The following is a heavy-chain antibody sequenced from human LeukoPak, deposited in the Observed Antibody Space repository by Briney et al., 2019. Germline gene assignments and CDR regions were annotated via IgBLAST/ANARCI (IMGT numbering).Heavy chain of an antibody. J-gene: IGHJ4*02. CDR3: AREDY. CDR2: ISYDGSNK. CDR1: GFTFSSYV. V-gene: IGHV3-30-3*01. Sequence: GGSLRLSCAASGFTFSSYVMHWVRQAPGKGLEGVAVISYDGSNKYYADSVKGRFTISRDNSKNTLYLQMNSLRAEDTAVYYCAREDYWGQGTLVTVSS.